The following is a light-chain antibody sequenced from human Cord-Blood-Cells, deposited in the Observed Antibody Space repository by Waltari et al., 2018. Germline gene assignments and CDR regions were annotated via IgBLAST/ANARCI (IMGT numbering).Light chain of an antibody. CDR3: AAWDDSLSGWV. CDR1: SSNIGSNY. Sequence: QSVLPQPHSASGTPGQRVTISCSGSSSNIGSNYVYWYQQLPGTAPKLLIYRNNQRPSGVPDRFSGSKSGTSASLAISGLRSEDEADYYCAAWDDSLSGWVFGGGTKLTVL. V-gene: IGLV1-47*01. CDR2: RNN. J-gene: IGLJ3*02.